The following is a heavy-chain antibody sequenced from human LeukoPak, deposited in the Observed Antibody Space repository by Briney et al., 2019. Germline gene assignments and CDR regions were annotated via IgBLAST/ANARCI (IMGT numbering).Heavy chain of an antibody. CDR1: GGSISSGGYY. CDR2: NYHSGST. Sequence: SQTLSLTCTVSGGSISSGGYYWSWIRQPPGKGLEWIGYNYHSGSTYYNPSLKSRVTISVDRSKNQFSLKLSSVTAADTAVYYCARDQATDFFGSGPNWFDPWGQGTLVTVSS. CDR3: ARDQATDFFGSGPNWFDP. D-gene: IGHD6-19*01. V-gene: IGHV4-30-2*01. J-gene: IGHJ5*02.